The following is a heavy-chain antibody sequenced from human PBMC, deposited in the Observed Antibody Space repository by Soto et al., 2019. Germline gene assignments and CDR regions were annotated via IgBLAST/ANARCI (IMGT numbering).Heavy chain of an antibody. Sequence: GESLKISCKGSGYSFTSYWIGWVRQMPGKGLEWMGIIYPGDSDTRYSPSFQGQVTISADKSISTAYLQWSSLKASDTAMYYCAREGIAARPSWWVIRDYYYGMDVWGQGTTVTVSS. J-gene: IGHJ6*02. CDR1: GYSFTSYW. CDR2: IYPGDSDT. CDR3: AREGIAARPSWWVIRDYYYGMDV. V-gene: IGHV5-51*01. D-gene: IGHD6-6*01.